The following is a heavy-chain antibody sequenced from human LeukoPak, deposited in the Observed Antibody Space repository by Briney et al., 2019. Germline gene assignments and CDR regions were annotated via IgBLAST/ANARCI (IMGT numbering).Heavy chain of an antibody. CDR1: GGSISSYY. CDR2: IYYRGST. Sequence: SETLSLTCTVSGGSISSYYWSWIRQPPGKGLEWIGYIYYRGSTNYNPSLKSRVTISVDTSKNQFSLKLSSVTAADTAVYYCASAAATVTNLYFDYWGQGTLVTVSS. J-gene: IGHJ4*02. CDR3: ASAAATVTNLYFDY. V-gene: IGHV4-59*01. D-gene: IGHD4-17*01.